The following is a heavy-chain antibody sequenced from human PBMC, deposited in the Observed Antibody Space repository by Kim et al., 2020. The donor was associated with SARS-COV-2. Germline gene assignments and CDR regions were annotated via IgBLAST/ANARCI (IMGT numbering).Heavy chain of an antibody. J-gene: IGHJ4*02. Sequence: GGSLRLSCAASGFTFSSYSMNWVRQAPGKGLEWVSSISSSRTYIYYADSVKGRFTISRDNAKNSLYLQMNSLRAEDTAVYFCARILAVDTAMSCDYWGQGTLVTVSS. CDR1: GFTFSSYS. CDR3: ARILAVDTAMSCDY. V-gene: IGHV3-21*01. CDR2: ISSSRTYI. D-gene: IGHD5-18*01.